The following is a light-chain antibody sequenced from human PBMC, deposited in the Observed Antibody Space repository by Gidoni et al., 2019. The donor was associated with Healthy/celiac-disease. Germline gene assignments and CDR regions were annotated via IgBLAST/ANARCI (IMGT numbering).Light chain of an antibody. CDR3: QQSYSTPPS. CDR2: AAS. V-gene: IGKV1-39*01. Sequence: DIQMTQSPSSLSASVGDRVTITCQASQSISSYLNWYQQKPGKAPKLLICAASSLQSGVPSRFSGSGSGTDFTLTISSLQPEDFATYYCQQSYSTPPSFGQGTKLEIK. J-gene: IGKJ2*03. CDR1: QSISSY.